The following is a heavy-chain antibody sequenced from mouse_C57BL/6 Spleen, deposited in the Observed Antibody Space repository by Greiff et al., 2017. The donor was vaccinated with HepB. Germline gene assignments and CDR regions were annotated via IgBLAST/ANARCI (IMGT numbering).Heavy chain of an antibody. V-gene: IGHV1-52*01. J-gene: IGHJ3*01. CDR2: IDPSDSET. CDR3: ARSGTRIWFAY. D-gene: IGHD4-1*01. Sequence: QVQLQQPGAELVRPGSSVKLSCKASGYTFTSYWMHWVKQRPIQGLEWIGNIDPSDSETHYNQKFKDKATLTVDKSSSTAYMQLSSLTSEDSAVYYCARSGTRIWFAYWGQGTLVTVSA. CDR1: GYTFTSYW.